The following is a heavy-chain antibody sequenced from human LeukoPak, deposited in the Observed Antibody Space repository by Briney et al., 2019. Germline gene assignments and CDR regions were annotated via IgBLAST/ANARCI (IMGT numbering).Heavy chain of an antibody. J-gene: IGHJ3*02. D-gene: IGHD3-22*01. CDR1: GYSFTSYW. V-gene: IGHV5-51*01. CDR2: IYPGDSDT. Sequence: GESLKISCKGSGYSFTSYWIGWVRQMPGKGLECMGIIYPGDSDTRYSPSFQGQVTISADKSISTAYLQWSSLKASDTAMYYCARHYFRFEVVIYAFDIWGQGTMVTVSS. CDR3: ARHYFRFEVVIYAFDI.